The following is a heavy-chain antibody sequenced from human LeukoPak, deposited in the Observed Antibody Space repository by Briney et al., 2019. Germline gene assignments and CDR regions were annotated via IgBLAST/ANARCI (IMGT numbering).Heavy chain of an antibody. D-gene: IGHD6-13*01. J-gene: IGHJ4*02. Sequence: AASVKLSCKVSGYTLTELSMHWVRQPPGKGREWMGGFDPEGGETIYAQKFQGRVTMTEDTSTDTAYMELSSLRSEDTAVYYCATASYSSSWYALDYWGQGTLVTVSS. CDR1: GYTLTELS. CDR3: ATASYSSSWYALDY. CDR2: FDPEGGET. V-gene: IGHV1-24*01.